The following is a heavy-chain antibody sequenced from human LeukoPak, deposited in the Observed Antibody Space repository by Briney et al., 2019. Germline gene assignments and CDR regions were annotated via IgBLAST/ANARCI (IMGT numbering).Heavy chain of an antibody. V-gene: IGHV3-30*01. D-gene: IGHD4-23*01. CDR2: ISYDGSNK. CDR3: ARGRDYGGNSALDY. J-gene: IGHJ4*02. Sequence: PGGSLRLSCAASGFTFSSYAMHWVRQAPGKGLEWVAVISYDGSNKYYADSVKGRFTISRDNSKNTLYLQMNSLRAEDTAVYYCARGRDYGGNSALDYWGQGTLVTVSS. CDR1: GFTFSSYA.